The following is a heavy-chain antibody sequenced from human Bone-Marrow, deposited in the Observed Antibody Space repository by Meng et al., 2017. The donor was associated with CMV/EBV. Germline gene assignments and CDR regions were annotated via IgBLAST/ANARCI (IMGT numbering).Heavy chain of an antibody. CDR2: ISSSGYYI. CDR3: ARSRAIQLGPLDV. D-gene: IGHD1-1*01. Sequence: GGSLRPSCAASGFIRSNYSMNWVRQAPGKGLEWVSSISSSGYYIHYAASMRGRFTICRDSAKNSRYLQANSLRAEDTAVYFCARSRAIQLGPLDVWGQGTTVTVSS. CDR1: GFIRSNYS. V-gene: IGHV3-21*01. J-gene: IGHJ6*02.